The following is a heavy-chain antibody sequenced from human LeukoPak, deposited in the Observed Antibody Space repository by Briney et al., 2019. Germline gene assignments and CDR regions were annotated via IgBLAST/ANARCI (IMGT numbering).Heavy chain of an antibody. D-gene: IGHD1-7*01. CDR3: ARVVTGTTGIDY. CDR1: GGSISSSSYY. CDR2: IYYSGRT. Sequence: SETLSLTCTVSGGSISSSSYYWGRIRQSPGKGLEWIGSIYYSGRTYYNPSLKSRVTISVDTSKNHFSLKLSSVTAADTAVYYCARVVTGTTGIDYWGQGTLVTVSS. J-gene: IGHJ4*02. V-gene: IGHV4-39*07.